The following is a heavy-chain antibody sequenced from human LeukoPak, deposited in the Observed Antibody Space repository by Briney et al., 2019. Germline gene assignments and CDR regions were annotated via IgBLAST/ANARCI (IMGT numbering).Heavy chain of an antibody. CDR2: IYTSGST. V-gene: IGHV4-4*07. Sequence: SETLSLTCTVSGGSISSYYWSWIRQPAGKGLEWIGRIYTSGSTNYNPSLTSRVTMSVDTSKNQFSLKLSSVTAAVTAVYYCARGHESIKTFGEVIKSRTLWFHPWRERTLVTVSS. D-gene: IGHD3-3*01. J-gene: IGHJ5*02. CDR3: ARGHESIKTFGEVIKSRTLWFHP. CDR1: GGSISSYY.